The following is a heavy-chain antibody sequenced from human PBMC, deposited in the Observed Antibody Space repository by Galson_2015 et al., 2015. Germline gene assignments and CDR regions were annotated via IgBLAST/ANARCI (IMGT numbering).Heavy chain of an antibody. V-gene: IGHV3-9*01. D-gene: IGHD1-26*01. CDR2: ISWNSGDI. J-gene: IGHJ4*02. CDR3: AKSRGSIGGATASDY. CDR1: GFSFEDYG. Sequence: SLRLSCAPSGFSFEDYGMHWVRHAPGKGLEWVSGISWNSGDILYAESVKGRFTTSRRNAKDSLYLQMNSLRSEDTALYFCAKSRGSIGGATASDYWGQGTLVIVSS.